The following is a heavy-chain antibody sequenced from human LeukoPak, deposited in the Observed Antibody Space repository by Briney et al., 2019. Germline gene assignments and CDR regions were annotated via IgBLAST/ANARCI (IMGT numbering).Heavy chain of an antibody. J-gene: IGHJ4*02. CDR3: AKNKGWELPAELDS. V-gene: IGHV3-7*01. Sequence: GGSLRLSCAASGFTFKNSWMSWVRQAPGKGLEWVANINHDGDEKYYVDSVKGRFTISRDDAQTSVYLQLSSLRAEDTAVYYCAKNKGWELPAELDSWGQGALVIVSS. CDR1: GFTFKNSW. D-gene: IGHD2-15*01. CDR2: INHDGDEK.